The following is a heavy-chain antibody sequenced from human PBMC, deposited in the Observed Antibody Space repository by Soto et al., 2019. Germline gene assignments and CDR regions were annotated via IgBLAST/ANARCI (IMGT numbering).Heavy chain of an antibody. CDR1: GYTFTSYG. D-gene: IGHD1-1*01. Sequence: VHLVQSGAEVRKPGASVTVSCKGSGYTFTSYGITWVRQAPGQGLEWMGWISAHNGNTNYAQKLQGRVTVTRDTSTSTAYMELRSLRSDDTAVYYCARGRYGDYWGQGARVTVAA. CDR2: ISAHNGNT. V-gene: IGHV1-18*01. J-gene: IGHJ4*02. CDR3: ARGRYGDY.